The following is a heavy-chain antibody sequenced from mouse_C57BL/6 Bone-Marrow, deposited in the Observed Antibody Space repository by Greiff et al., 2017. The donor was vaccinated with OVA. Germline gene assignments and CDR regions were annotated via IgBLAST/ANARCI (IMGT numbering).Heavy chain of an antibody. Sequence: QVQLKQSGAELVRPGASVTLSCKASGYTFTDYEMHWVKQTPVHGLEWIGAIDPETGGTAYNQKFKGKAILTADKSSSTAYMELRSLTSEDSAVYYCTRRYGSSSAWFAYWGQGTLVTVSA. J-gene: IGHJ3*01. CDR3: TRRYGSSSAWFAY. CDR2: IDPETGGT. V-gene: IGHV1-15*01. CDR1: GYTFTDYE. D-gene: IGHD1-1*01.